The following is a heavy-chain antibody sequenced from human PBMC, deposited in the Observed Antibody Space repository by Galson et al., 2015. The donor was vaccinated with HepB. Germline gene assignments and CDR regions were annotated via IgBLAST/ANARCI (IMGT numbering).Heavy chain of an antibody. CDR2: IKSKTDGGTT. V-gene: IGHV3-15*01. Sequence: SLRLSCAASGFTFNNAWMSWVRQTPGRGLQWVGRIKSKTDGGTTDYAASVRGRFTISRDDSTNTVYLQMNSLQAEDAAVYYCTTDGGIADSNGYYNCDYWGQGTLVTVSS. D-gene: IGHD3-22*01. CDR1: GFTFNNAW. J-gene: IGHJ4*02. CDR3: TTDGGIADSNGYYNCDY.